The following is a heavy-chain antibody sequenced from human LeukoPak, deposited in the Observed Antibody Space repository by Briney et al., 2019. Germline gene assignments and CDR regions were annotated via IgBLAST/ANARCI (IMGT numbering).Heavy chain of an antibody. CDR3: ATAGGSGSNGYYFDY. CDR2: MYYSGST. CDR1: GDSISSYS. D-gene: IGHD1-26*01. V-gene: IGHV4-59*01. Sequence: SETLSLTCTVSGDSISSYSWSWIRQSPGRGLEWIGYMYYSGSTKYNPSLKSRIAISADTSKNQFSLKLSSVTAADTAVYYCATAGGSGSNGYYFDYWGQGTLVTVSS. J-gene: IGHJ4*02.